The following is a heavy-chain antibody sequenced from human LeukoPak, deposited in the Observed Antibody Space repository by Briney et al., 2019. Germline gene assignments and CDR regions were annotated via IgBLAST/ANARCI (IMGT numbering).Heavy chain of an antibody. CDR1: GITFSRYW. Sequence: GGSLRLSCADSGITFSRYWMSWVRQAPGKGLEWVSAISGSGGSTYYADSVKGRFTISRDNSKNTLYLQMNSLRAEDTAVYYCAKALHCSGGSCYFYGYYYYYGMDVWGQGTTVTVSS. V-gene: IGHV3-23*01. J-gene: IGHJ6*02. D-gene: IGHD2-15*01. CDR2: ISGSGGST. CDR3: AKALHCSGGSCYFYGYYYYYGMDV.